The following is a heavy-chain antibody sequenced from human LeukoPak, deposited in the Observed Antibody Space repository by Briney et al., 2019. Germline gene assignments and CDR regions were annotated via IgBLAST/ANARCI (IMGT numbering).Heavy chain of an antibody. D-gene: IGHD6-19*01. CDR1: GFTFSNYG. Sequence: GGSLRLSCAASGFTFSNYGMNWVRQAPGKGLEWVSSISSSSSYIYYADSVKGRFTISRDNAKNSLYLQMNSLRAEDTAVYYCAKSSGWDYYYYYMDVWGKGTTVIASS. CDR3: AKSSGWDYYYYYMDV. V-gene: IGHV3-21*01. CDR2: ISSSSSYI. J-gene: IGHJ6*03.